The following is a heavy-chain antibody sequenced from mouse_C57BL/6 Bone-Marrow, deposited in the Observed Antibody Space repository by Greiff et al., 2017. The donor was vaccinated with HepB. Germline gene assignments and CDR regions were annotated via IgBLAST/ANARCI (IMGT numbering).Heavy chain of an antibody. J-gene: IGHJ2*01. Sequence: EVQLQQSGAELVRPGASVKLSCTASGFNIKDYYMHWVKQRPEQGLEWIGRIDPEDGDTEYAPKFQGKATMTADTSSNTAYLQLSSLTSEDTAVYYCTLITTVVAPYYFDYWGQGTTLTVSS. D-gene: IGHD1-1*01. CDR3: TLITTVVAPYYFDY. CDR2: IDPEDGDT. CDR1: GFNIKDYY. V-gene: IGHV14-1*01.